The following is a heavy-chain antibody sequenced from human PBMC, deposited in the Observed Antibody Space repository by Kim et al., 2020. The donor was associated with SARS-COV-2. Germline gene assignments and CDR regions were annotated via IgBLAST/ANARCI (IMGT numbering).Heavy chain of an antibody. V-gene: IGHV4-39*01. CDR1: GGSISSSSYY. CDR2: IYYSGST. CDR3: ARSPTTMVRGVISWFDP. Sequence: SETLSLTCTVSGGSISSSSYYWGWIRQPPGKGLEWIGSIYYSGSTYYNPSLKSRVTISVDTSKNQFSLKLSSVTAADTAVYYCARSPTTMVRGVISWFDP. D-gene: IGHD3-10*01. J-gene: IGHJ5*02.